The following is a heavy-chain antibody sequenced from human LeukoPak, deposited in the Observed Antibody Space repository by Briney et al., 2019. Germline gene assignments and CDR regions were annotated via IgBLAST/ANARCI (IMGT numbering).Heavy chain of an antibody. D-gene: IGHD2-8*01. J-gene: IGHJ1*01. CDR1: GGPFRGFF. V-gene: IGHV4-34*01. Sequence: SETLSLTCAVYGGPFRGFFWSWIRQAPGKGLEWIGEISHSGSSNYNPSLKSRITISVDTSKSQFSLRLTSVTAADTAVYYCAGLGVMVLVYQSESWGQGTPVTVSS. CDR3: AGLGVMVLVYQSES. CDR2: ISHSGSS.